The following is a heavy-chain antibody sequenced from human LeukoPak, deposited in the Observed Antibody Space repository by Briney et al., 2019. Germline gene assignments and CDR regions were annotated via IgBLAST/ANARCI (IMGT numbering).Heavy chain of an antibody. D-gene: IGHD3-9*01. J-gene: IGHJ6*02. V-gene: IGHV3-15*01. CDR2: IKSKTDGGTT. Sequence: GGSLRLSCAASGFSFSNAWMSWVRQAPGKGLEWVGRIKSKTDGGTTDYAAPVKGRFTISRDDSKNTLYLQMNSLRAEDTAVYYCARDLDSYYDILTGSHVYYGMDVWGQGTTVTVSS. CDR3: ARDLDSYYDILTGSHVYYGMDV. CDR1: GFSFSNAW.